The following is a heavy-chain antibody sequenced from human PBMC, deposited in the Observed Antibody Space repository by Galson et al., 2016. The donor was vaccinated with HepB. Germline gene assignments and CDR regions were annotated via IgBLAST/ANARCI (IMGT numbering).Heavy chain of an antibody. Sequence: PALVKPTQTLTLTCNFSGFSLSSSGEGVGWFRQPPGKALEWLTLIYWDGDERYSPSLKNRLTITKDTSKNQVVLTMTNMDPVDTATYYCARSWISSWYVGRFDPWGPGTLVTVSS. CDR3: ARSWISSWYVGRFDP. CDR2: IYWDGDE. J-gene: IGHJ5*02. D-gene: IGHD6-13*01. V-gene: IGHV2-5*02. CDR1: GFSLSSSGEG.